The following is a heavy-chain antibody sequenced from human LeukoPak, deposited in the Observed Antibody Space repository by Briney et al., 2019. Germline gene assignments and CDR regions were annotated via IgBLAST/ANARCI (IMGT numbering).Heavy chain of an antibody. D-gene: IGHD6-6*01. CDR2: IYTSGST. CDR3: ARHRYTSSSSYFDF. J-gene: IGHJ4*02. Sequence: SETLSLTCTVSGASISRSYWSWIRQPAGKGLEWIGRIYTSGSTNYNPSLKSRVTISVDTSKNQFSLRLSSVTAADTAVYYCARHRYTSSSSYFDFWGQGTLVTVSS. CDR1: GASISRSY. V-gene: IGHV4-4*07.